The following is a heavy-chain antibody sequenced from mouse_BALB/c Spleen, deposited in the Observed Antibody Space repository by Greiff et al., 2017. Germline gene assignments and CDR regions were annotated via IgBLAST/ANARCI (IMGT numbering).Heavy chain of an antibody. V-gene: IGHV5-6-2*01. CDR3: ARHGLYYFDY. CDR2: INSNGGST. J-gene: IGHJ2*01. CDR1: GFTFSSYY. Sequence: EVKLVESGGGLVQPGGSRKLSCAASGFTFSSYYMSWVRQTPEKRLELVAAINSNGGSTYYPDTVKGRFTISRDNAKNTLYLQMSSLKSEDTALYYCARHGLYYFDYWGQGTTLTVSS.